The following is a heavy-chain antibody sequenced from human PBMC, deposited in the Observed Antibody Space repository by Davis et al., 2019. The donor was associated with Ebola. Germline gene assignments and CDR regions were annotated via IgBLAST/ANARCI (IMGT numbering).Heavy chain of an antibody. CDR3: ARGRWLQLVVDY. J-gene: IGHJ4*02. D-gene: IGHD5-24*01. V-gene: IGHV3-7*01. Sequence: GGSLRLSCAASGFSFSSYWMSWVRQAPGKGLEWVASIKQDGSEKYYVDSVKGRFTISRDNAKNSLYLQMNSLRAEDTAVYYCARGRWLQLVVDYWGQGTLVTVSS. CDR1: GFSFSSYW. CDR2: IKQDGSEK.